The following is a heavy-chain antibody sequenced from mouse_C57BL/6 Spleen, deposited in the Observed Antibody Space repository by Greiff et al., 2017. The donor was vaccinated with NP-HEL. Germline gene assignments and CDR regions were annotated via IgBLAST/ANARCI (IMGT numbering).Heavy chain of an antibody. CDR1: GYAFSSYW. CDR2: IYPGDGDT. J-gene: IGHJ4*01. V-gene: IGHV1-80*01. Sequence: VQLKESGAELVKPGASVKISCKASGYAFSSYWMNWVKQRPGKGLEWIGQIYPGDGDTNYNGKFKGKATLTADKSSSTAYMQLSGLTSEDSAVYFCARKGDYDAGYAMDYWGQGTSVTVSS. D-gene: IGHD2-4*01. CDR3: ARKGDYDAGYAMDY.